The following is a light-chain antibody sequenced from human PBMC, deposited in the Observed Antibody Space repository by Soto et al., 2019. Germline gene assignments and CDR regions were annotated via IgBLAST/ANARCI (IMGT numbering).Light chain of an antibody. J-gene: IGKJ2*01. V-gene: IGKV3-15*01. Sequence: EIVMTQSPATLSVSPGERATLSCRASQSVSSNLAWYPQKPGQAPRLLIYGASTRATGIPARLSGSGSGTEFTHTNSSLQSEDFAVYYCQQYNNWPPYTFGQGTKLQIK. CDR1: QSVSSN. CDR2: GAS. CDR3: QQYNNWPPYT.